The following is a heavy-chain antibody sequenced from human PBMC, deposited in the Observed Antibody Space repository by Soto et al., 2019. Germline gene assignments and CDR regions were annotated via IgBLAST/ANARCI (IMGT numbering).Heavy chain of an antibody. CDR3: ARDPGFSDGNT. CDR2: INAGNGNT. V-gene: IGHV1-3*05. J-gene: IGHJ5*02. D-gene: IGHD5-18*01. CDR1: GYTFTSYA. Sequence: QVQLVQSGAEEKKPGASVKVSCKASGYTFTSYAMHWVRQAPGQRLEWMGWINAGNGNTKYSQKFQGRVIITRDTSASTAYMELSSLRSEDTAVYYCARDPGFSDGNTWGQGTLVTVSS.